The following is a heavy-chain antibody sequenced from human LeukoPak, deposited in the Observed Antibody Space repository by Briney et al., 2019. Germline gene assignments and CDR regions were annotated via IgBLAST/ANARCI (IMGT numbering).Heavy chain of an antibody. V-gene: IGHV1-24*01. CDR3: ATGLRGGSYHPDAFDI. CDR2: FDPEDGET. J-gene: IGHJ3*02. D-gene: IGHD1-26*01. CDR1: GYTLTELS. Sequence: ASVKVSCKVSGYTLTELSMHWVRQAPGKGLEWMGDFDPEDGETIYAQKFQGRVTMTEDTSTDTAYMELSSLRSEDTAVYYCATGLRGGSYHPDAFDIWGQGTMVTVSS.